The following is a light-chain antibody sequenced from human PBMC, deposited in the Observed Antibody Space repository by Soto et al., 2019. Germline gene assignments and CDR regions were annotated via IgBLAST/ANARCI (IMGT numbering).Light chain of an antibody. CDR3: CSYAGSYTWV. V-gene: IGLV2-11*01. CDR1: SSDLGGYNF. J-gene: IGLJ3*02. Sequence: QSALTQPRSVSGSPGQSVTISCTGTSSDLGGYNFVSWYQHHPGKAPKLMIYDVSKRPSGVPDRFSGSKSGNTASLTISGLQAEDEADYYCCSYAGSYTWVFGGGPSSPS. CDR2: DVS.